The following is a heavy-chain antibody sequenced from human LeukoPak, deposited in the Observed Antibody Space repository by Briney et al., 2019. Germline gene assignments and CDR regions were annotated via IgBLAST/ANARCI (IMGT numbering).Heavy chain of an antibody. V-gene: IGHV1-2*02. J-gene: IGHJ4*02. Sequence: ASVKVSCKASGYTFTSYDINWVRQATGQGLEWMGWINPNSGGTNYAQKFQGRVTMTRDTSISTAYMELSRLRSDDTAVYYCARVANYYXXXAAGYWGQGTLVTVS. CDR2: INPNSGGT. CDR1: GYTFTSYD. CDR3: ARVANYYXXXAAGY. D-gene: IGHD3-22*01.